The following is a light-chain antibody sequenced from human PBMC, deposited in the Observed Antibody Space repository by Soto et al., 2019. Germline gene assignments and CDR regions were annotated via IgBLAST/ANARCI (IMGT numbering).Light chain of an antibody. J-gene: IGKJ1*01. CDR1: QSVSNN. CDR2: GAS. Sequence: ERVMTQSPATLSVSPGERATLSCRASQSVSNNLAWYQQNPGQAPGLLIYGASTRASGVPARFSGSGFGTEFTLTISSLQSEDFALYYCQQYKNWPWTFGQGTKVDIK. CDR3: QQYKNWPWT. V-gene: IGKV3-15*01.